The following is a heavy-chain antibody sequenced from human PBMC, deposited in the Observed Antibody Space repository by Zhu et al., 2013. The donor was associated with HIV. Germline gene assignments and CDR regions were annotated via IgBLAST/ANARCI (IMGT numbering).Heavy chain of an antibody. CDR2: INCNDGST. CDR3: AREGGGYRSGWYGFDI. Sequence: VQLEQSGTEVKKPGAVSEGLPARPAGYTFTDYYIHWVRQAPGQGLEYMGWINCNDGSTKYAQKFQGRVTMTSDTSISTAYMDLNSLTSDDTAVYFCAREGGGYRSGWYGFDIYGQGTMVTVSS. J-gene: IGHJ3*02. CDR1: GYTFTDYY. V-gene: IGHV1-2*02. D-gene: IGHD6-19*01.